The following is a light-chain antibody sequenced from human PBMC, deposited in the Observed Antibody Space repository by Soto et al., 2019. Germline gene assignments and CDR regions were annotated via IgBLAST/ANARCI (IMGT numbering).Light chain of an antibody. Sequence: EIVLTQSPATLSLSPGERATLSCRASQSVSSYLAWYQQKPGQAPRLLIYDASNRATGIPARFSGSGSGTDFTLTISSLEPEYFAVYYCQQCSNWPTWTFGQGTKVEIK. CDR3: QQCSNWPTWT. CDR1: QSVSSY. V-gene: IGKV3-11*01. CDR2: DAS. J-gene: IGKJ1*01.